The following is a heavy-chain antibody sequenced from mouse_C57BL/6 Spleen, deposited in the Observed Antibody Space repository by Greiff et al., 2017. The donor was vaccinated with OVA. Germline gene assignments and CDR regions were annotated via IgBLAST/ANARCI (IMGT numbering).Heavy chain of an antibody. CDR3: ARRAYGSSHWYFDV. V-gene: IGHV5-12*01. Sequence: EVQVVESGGGLVQPGGSLKLSCAASGFTFSDYYMYWVRQTPEKRLEWVAYISNGGGSTYYPDTVKGRFTISRDNAKNTLYLQMSRLKSEDTAMYYCARRAYGSSHWYFDVWGTGTTVTVSS. J-gene: IGHJ1*03. CDR2: ISNGGGST. D-gene: IGHD1-1*01. CDR1: GFTFSDYY.